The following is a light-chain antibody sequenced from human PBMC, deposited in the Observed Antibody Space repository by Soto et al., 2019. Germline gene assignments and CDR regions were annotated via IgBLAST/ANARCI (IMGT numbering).Light chain of an antibody. CDR1: SSDVGGYNY. CDR2: DVS. Sequence: QSALTQPRSVSGSPGQSVTISCTGTSSDVGGYNYVSWYQQHPGKAPKVLIYDVSERPSGVPDRFSGSKSGNPASLTISGLQAEDESDYYCCSYAGSPRYVRGTRTKVTVL. J-gene: IGLJ1*01. V-gene: IGLV2-11*01. CDR3: CSYAGSPRYV.